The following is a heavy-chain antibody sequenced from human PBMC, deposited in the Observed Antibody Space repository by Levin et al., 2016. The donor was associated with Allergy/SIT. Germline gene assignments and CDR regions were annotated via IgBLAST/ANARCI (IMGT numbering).Heavy chain of an antibody. V-gene: IGHV4-61*01. CDR2: MYDSGST. Sequence: GSLRLSCTVSGDSVSSGSYFWSWIRQPPGKGLECIGYMYDSGSTNYNPSLKSRVTISVDTSKNQLSLRLSSVTAADTAVYYCARSVRGSPRYYYYYGLDVWGQGTTVTVSS. CDR1: GDSVSSGSYF. D-gene: IGHD1-26*01. CDR3: ARSVRGSPRYYYYYGLDV. J-gene: IGHJ6*02.